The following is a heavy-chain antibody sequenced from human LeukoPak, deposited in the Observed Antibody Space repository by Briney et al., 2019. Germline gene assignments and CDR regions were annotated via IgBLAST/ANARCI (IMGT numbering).Heavy chain of an antibody. CDR2: MYGGGST. V-gene: IGHV3-66*01. CDR1: GFTVSSNY. D-gene: IGHD6-19*01. J-gene: IGHJ4*02. CDR3: ARLAVAGTPPFDY. Sequence: GGSLRLSCAASGFTVSSNYMSWVRQAPGKGLEWVSVMYGGGSTFYADSVKGRFTISRDNSKNTLYLQMNSLRAEDTAVYYCARLAVAGTPPFDYWGQGTLVTVSS.